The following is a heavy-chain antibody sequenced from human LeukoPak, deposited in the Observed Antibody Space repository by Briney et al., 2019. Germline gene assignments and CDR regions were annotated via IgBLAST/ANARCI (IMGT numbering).Heavy chain of an antibody. Sequence: GGSLRLSCAASGFTFSSYDMHWVRQATGKGLEWVSAIGTAGDTYYPGSVKGRFTISRENAKNSLYLQMSSLRAGDTAVYYCARACSGGSCYSAFDIWGQGTMVTVSS. CDR1: GFTFSSYD. CDR2: IGTAGDT. J-gene: IGHJ3*02. V-gene: IGHV3-13*01. CDR3: ARACSGGSCYSAFDI. D-gene: IGHD2-15*01.